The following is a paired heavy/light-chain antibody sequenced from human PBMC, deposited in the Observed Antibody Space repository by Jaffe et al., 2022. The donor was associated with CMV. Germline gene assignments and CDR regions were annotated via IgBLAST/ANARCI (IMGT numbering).Light chain of an antibody. CDR2: AAS. J-gene: IGKJ1*01. CDR1: QGIRND. Sequence: DIQMTQSPSSLSASVGDRVTITCRASQGIRNDLGWYQQKPGKAPKRLIYAASSLQSGVPSRFSGSGSGTEFTLTISSLQPEDFATYYCLQHNSYPQTFGQGTKVEIK. CDR3: LQHNSYPQT. V-gene: IGKV1-17*01.
Heavy chain of an antibody. Sequence: QLQLQESGPGLVKPSETLSLTCTVSGGSISSSSYYWGWIRQPPGKGLEWIGSIYYSGSTYYNPSLKSRVTISVDTSKNQFSLKLSSVTAADTAVYYCARHDFTYYYDSSGYYAPHPPDYWGQGTLVTVSS. CDR2: IYYSGST. CDR3: ARHDFTYYYDSSGYYAPHPPDY. D-gene: IGHD3-22*01. J-gene: IGHJ4*02. V-gene: IGHV4-39*01. CDR1: GGSISSSSYY.